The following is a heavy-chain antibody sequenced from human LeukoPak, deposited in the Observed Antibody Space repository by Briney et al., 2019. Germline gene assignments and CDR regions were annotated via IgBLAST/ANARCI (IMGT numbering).Heavy chain of an antibody. D-gene: IGHD2-2*02. V-gene: IGHV4-31*03. CDR3: ARRKDCSRTSCYSGLVAFDI. Sequence: SETLSLTCTVSGGSISSGGYYWNWIRQHPGKGLEWIGYMYYSGSTYYKPSLKSRVTISVDTSKNQFALKLSSVTAADTAVYYCARRKDCSRTSCYSGLVAFDIWGQGTMVTVFS. J-gene: IGHJ3*02. CDR1: GGSISSGGYY. CDR2: MYYSGST.